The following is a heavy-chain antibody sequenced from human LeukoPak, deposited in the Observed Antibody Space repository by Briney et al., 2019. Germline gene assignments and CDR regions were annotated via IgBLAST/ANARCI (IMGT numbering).Heavy chain of an antibody. J-gene: IGHJ4*02. CDR3: ARGPSYADY. Sequence: GGSLRLSCAASGFTFNNYAMHWVRQAPGKGLEYVSAISSNGGSTYYANSVKGRFTISRDNSKNTLYLQMGSLRAEDMAVYYCARGPSYADYWGQGTLVTVSS. CDR1: GFTFNNYA. V-gene: IGHV3-64*01. D-gene: IGHD1-26*01. CDR2: ISSNGGST.